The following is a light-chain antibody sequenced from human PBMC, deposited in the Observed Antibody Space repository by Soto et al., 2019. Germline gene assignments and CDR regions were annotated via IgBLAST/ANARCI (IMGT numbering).Light chain of an antibody. V-gene: IGKV3-15*01. J-gene: IGKJ1*01. Sequence: EIVMTQSPATLSVSPGERATLSCRASQSVGSNLAWYQQKRGQAPRLLIYGASTRATGIPARFSGSGSGTEFTLTISSLHSEDFAVYYCQQYNDWPPWTFGQGTKVDIK. CDR1: QSVGSN. CDR3: QQYNDWPPWT. CDR2: GAS.